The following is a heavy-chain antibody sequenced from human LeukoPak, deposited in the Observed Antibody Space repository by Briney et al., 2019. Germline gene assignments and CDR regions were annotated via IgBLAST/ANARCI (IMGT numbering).Heavy chain of an antibody. J-gene: IGHJ5*02. D-gene: IGHD3-16*01. CDR1: GDSASSNSAA. CDR3: AREGVRVPFDP. Sequence: SQTLTLTCAISGDSASSNSAAWNWTRQSPSRGLEWLGRTYYRSKWYNDYAVSVKGRITINPDTSKNQFSLQLNSVTPEDTAVYYCAREGVRVPFDPWGQGTLVTVSS. V-gene: IGHV6-1*01. CDR2: TYYRSKWYN.